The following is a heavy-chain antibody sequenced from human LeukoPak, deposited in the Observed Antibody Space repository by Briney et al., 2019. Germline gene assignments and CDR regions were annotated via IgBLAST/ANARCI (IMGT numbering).Heavy chain of an antibody. CDR2: INPNSGDT. V-gene: IGHV1-2*02. Sequence: ASMKVSCKASGYPFTDYYIHWVRQAPGQGLEWMGWINPNSGDTNSAQRFQGRDTMTRDTSISTLYMELSRLRSDDAAVYYCARLIVVVPAAIHAFDIWGQGTLVTVSS. CDR1: GYPFTDYY. J-gene: IGHJ3*02. CDR3: ARLIVVVPAAIHAFDI. D-gene: IGHD2-2*01.